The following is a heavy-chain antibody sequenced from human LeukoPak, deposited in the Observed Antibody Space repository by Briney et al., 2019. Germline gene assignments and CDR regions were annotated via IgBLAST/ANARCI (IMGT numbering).Heavy chain of an antibody. Sequence: SETLSLTCAVYGGSFSGYYWSWIRQPPGKGLEWIGEINHSGSTNYNPSLKSRVTISVDTSKNQFSLRLSSVTVADTAVYYCARADYSSSWYAKYNWFDPWGQGALVTVSS. V-gene: IGHV4-34*01. D-gene: IGHD6-13*01. CDR1: GGSFSGYY. CDR3: ARADYSSSWYAKYNWFDP. J-gene: IGHJ5*02. CDR2: INHSGST.